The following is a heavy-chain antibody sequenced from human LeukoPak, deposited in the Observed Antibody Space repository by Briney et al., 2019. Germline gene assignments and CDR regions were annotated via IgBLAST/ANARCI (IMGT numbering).Heavy chain of an antibody. CDR1: GGSISSYY. CDR2: IYTSGST. V-gene: IGHV4-4*07. D-gene: IGHD3-22*01. CDR3: ARGVYYYDSSGYYVGTHDP. J-gene: IGHJ5*02. Sequence: SETLSLTCTVSGGSISSYYWSWNRQPAGKGLEWIGHIYTSGSTNYNPSLKSRVTMSVDTSKNQFSPKLSSVTAADTAVYYCARGVYYYDSSGYYVGTHDPWGQGTLVTVSS.